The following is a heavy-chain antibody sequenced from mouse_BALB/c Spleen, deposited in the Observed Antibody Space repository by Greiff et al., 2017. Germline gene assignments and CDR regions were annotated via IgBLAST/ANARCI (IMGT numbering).Heavy chain of an antibody. CDR2: INPGSGGT. D-gene: IGHD1-1*01. Sequence: QVQLQQSGAELVRPGTSVKVSCKASGYAFTNYLIAWVKQRPGQGLEWIGVINPGSGGTNYNEKFKGKATLTADKSSSTAYMQLSSLTSDDSAVYFCARDYYGSRGYYAMDYWGQGTSVTVSS. CDR3: ARDYYGSRGYYAMDY. J-gene: IGHJ4*01. V-gene: IGHV1-54*01. CDR1: GYAFTNYL.